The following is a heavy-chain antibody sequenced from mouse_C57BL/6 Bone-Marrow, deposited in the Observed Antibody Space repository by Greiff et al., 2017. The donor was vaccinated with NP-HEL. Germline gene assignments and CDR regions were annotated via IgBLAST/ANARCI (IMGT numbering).Heavy chain of an antibody. V-gene: IGHV1-54*01. Sequence: QVQLKQSGAELVRPGTSVKVSCKASGYAFTNYLIEWVKQRPGQGLEWIGVINPGSGGTNYNEKFKGKATLTANKSSSTAYMQLSSLTSEDSAVYFCARPLQCPRRDAMDYWGQGTSVTVSS. CDR2: INPGSGGT. D-gene: IGHD6-1*01. CDR3: ARPLQCPRRDAMDY. J-gene: IGHJ4*01. CDR1: GYAFTNYL.